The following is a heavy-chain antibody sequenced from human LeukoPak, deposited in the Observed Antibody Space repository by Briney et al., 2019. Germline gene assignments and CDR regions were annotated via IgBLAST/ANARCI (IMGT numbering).Heavy chain of an antibody. CDR2: ISADNGDT. Sequence: ASVKVSCKSSGYTFTGYGISWVRQAPGQGLEWMGWISADNGDTNYPQNLQGRVTMTTDTSTSTAYMELRSLRSDDTAVYYCARQSDVRTRRGDDAFDIWGQGTMVTVSS. CDR1: GYTFTGYG. V-gene: IGHV1-18*01. D-gene: IGHD3-10*01. J-gene: IGHJ3*02. CDR3: ARQSDVRTRRGDDAFDI.